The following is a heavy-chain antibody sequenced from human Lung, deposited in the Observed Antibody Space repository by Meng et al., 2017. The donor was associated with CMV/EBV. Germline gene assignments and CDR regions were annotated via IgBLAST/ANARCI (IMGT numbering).Heavy chain of an antibody. J-gene: IGHJ3*02. Sequence: GGSLRLSCEASGFTFSSYWMSWVRQAPGKGLEWVANIKQDRSEKYFVGSVRGRFTIFRDNAKNSVYLQMDSLRAEDTAVYYCARDLSRQDQSDYAAAFDIWGQGTMVTVSS. D-gene: IGHD4-17*01. V-gene: IGHV3-7*01. CDR2: IKQDRSEK. CDR1: GFTFSSYW. CDR3: ARDLSRQDQSDYAAAFDI.